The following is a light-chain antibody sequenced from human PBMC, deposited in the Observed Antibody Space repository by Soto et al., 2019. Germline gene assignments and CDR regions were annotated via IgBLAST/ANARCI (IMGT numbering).Light chain of an antibody. V-gene: IGKV3-11*01. Sequence: IVSKQSPSTLSLSPGKRATLSCRASQNISSYLIWYQQKPGQAPRLLIYDASNRATGIPARFSGSGSGTDFTLTISSLEPEDFAVYYCQQRSNWPRTFGQGTKVDIK. CDR2: DAS. CDR1: QNISSY. J-gene: IGKJ1*01. CDR3: QQRSNWPRT.